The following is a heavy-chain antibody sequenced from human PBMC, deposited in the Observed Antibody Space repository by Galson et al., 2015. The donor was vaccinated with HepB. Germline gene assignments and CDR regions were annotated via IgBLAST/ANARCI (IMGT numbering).Heavy chain of an antibody. D-gene: IGHD1-14*01. V-gene: IGHV3-33*01. J-gene: IGHJ3*02. CDR3: ARDRNLGGAFDI. CDR1: GFTFSSYG. Sequence: SLRLSCAASGFTFSSYGMHWVRQAPGKGLEWVAVIWYDGSNQYYADSVKGRFTISRDNSKNTLYLQMNSLRAEDTAVYYCARDRNLGGAFDIWGQGTMVTVSS. CDR2: IWYDGSNQ.